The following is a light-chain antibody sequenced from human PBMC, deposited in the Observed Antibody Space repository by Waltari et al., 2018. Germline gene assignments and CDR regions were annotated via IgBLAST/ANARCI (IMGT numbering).Light chain of an antibody. CDR2: DVS. CDR3: SSYTTISTTL. J-gene: IGLJ2*01. CDR1: SSHLGAYNF. Sequence: QSALAQPASVSGSPGQSITLSCPGTSSHLGAYNFFSWYQHHPGKAPKLIIYDVSRWPSGVSNRFSGSKSGNTASLTISGLQAEDEADYYCSSYTTISTTLFGGGTKVTVL. V-gene: IGLV2-14*01.